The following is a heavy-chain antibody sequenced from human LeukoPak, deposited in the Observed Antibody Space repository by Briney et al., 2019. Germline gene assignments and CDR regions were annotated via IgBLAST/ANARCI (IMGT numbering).Heavy chain of an antibody. CDR3: TTDSCSSTSCLFDY. CDR1: GFTFSSYA. J-gene: IGHJ4*02. CDR2: ISYDGSNK. V-gene: IGHV3-30-3*01. D-gene: IGHD2-2*01. Sequence: GGSLRLSCAASGFTFSSYAMHWVRQAPGKGLEWVAVISYDGSNKYYADSVKGRFTISRDNSKNTLYLQMNSLKTEDTAVYYCTTDSCSSTSCLFDYWGQGTLVTVSS.